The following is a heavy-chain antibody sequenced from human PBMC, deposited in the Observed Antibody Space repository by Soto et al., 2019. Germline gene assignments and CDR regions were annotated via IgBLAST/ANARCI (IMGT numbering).Heavy chain of an antibody. V-gene: IGHV3-74*01. CDR1: GFTFSSYW. D-gene: IGHD2-21*02. Sequence: GGSLRLSCAASGFTFSSYWMHWVRQAPGKGLVWVSRINSDGSSTSYADSVKGRFTISRDNAKNTLYLQMNSLRAEDTAVYYCARGSCGGDCHDAFDIWGQGTMVTVSS. J-gene: IGHJ3*02. CDR3: ARGSCGGDCHDAFDI. CDR2: INSDGSST.